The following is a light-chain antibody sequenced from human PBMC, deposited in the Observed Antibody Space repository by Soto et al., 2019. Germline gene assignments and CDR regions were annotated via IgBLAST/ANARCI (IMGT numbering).Light chain of an antibody. J-gene: IGKJ1*01. V-gene: IGKV1-5*01. Sequence: DIQMTQSPSTLSASVGDRVTITCRASQSISSWLAWYQQKPGKAPKLLIYDASSLESGVPSRFSGSGSGTEFTLTNSSLQPDDFATYYCQQYNSYPWTFGQGTKVDI. CDR2: DAS. CDR1: QSISSW. CDR3: QQYNSYPWT.